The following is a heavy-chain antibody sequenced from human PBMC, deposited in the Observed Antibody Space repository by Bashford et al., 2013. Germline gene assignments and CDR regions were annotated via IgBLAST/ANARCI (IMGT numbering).Heavy chain of an antibody. D-gene: IGHD3-10*01. J-gene: IGHJ4*02. CDR2: IYYSGST. CDR3: ARAPRGVTNYFDY. CDR1: GGSISSYY. Sequence: SETLSLTCTVSGGSISSYYWSWIRQPPGKGLEWIGYIYYSGSTNYNPSLKSRVTIFVDTSKNQFSLNLSSVIAADTAVYYCARAPRGVTNYFDYWGRGNPGHRLL. V-gene: IGHV4-59*08.